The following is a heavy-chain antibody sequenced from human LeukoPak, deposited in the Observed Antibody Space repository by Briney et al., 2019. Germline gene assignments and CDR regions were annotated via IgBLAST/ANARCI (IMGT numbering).Heavy chain of an antibody. Sequence: GGSLRLSCAASGFTFSSYSMNWVRQAPGKGLEWVSSISSSSSYIYYADSVRGRFTISRDNAKNSLYLQMNSLRAEDTAVYYCARALGDYVWGSYRTAAYFQHWGQGTLVTVSS. CDR1: GFTFSSYS. CDR2: ISSSSSYI. V-gene: IGHV3-21*01. D-gene: IGHD3-16*02. CDR3: ARALGDYVWGSYRTAAYFQH. J-gene: IGHJ1*01.